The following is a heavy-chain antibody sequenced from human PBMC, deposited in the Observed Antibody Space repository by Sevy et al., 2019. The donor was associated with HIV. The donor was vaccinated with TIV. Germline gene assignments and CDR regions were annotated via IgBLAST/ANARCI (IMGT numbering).Heavy chain of an antibody. V-gene: IGHV1-2*02. Sequence: ASVKVSCSTSGYTFSVHYIYWVRQAAGQGLEWMGWINPNTGDTNFSPKFQGRVTMTRDSSINTAYMELSRLTSADTAVYFSARLRYSDPSGQYYGGGADYFDYWGQGTLVTVSS. J-gene: IGHJ4*02. D-gene: IGHD3-22*01. CDR3: ARLRYSDPSGQYYGGGADYFDY. CDR1: GYTFSVHY. CDR2: INPNTGDT.